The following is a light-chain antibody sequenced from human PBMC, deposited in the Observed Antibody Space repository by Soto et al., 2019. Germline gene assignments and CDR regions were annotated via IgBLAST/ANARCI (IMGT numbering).Light chain of an antibody. CDR3: QQYGSSPLFT. V-gene: IGKV1-9*01. CDR2: AAS. Sequence: IQVTQSPSSLSASVGDRVTITCRASQDIHTYVAWYQQKPGKAPKLLIYAASTLQSGVPSRFSGSGSGTDFTLTISSLQPEDFAVYYCQQYGSSPLFTFGPGTKVDIK. J-gene: IGKJ3*01. CDR1: QDIHTY.